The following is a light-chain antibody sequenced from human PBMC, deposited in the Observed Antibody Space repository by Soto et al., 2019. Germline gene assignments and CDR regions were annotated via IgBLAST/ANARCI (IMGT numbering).Light chain of an antibody. CDR2: EGS. CDR3: CSYAGSGGYV. CDR1: SSDVGSYNL. V-gene: IGLV2-23*01. Sequence: QSALTQPASVSGSPGQSITISCTGTSSDVGSYNLVSWYQQHPGKAPKLMIYEGSKRPSGVSNRFSGSKSGNTASLTISGLQAEDEADYYCCSYAGSGGYVFGTGTKLTGL. J-gene: IGLJ1*01.